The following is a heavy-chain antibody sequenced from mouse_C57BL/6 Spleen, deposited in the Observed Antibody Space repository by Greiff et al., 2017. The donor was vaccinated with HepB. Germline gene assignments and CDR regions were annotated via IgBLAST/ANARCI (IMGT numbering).Heavy chain of an antibody. Sequence: VQGVESGAELVRPGASVTLSCKASGYTFTDYEMHWVKQTPVHGLEWIGAIDPETGGTAYNQKFKGKAILTADKSSSTAHMELRSLTSEDSAVYYCTREEDDGYWEYFDVWGTGTTVTVSS. D-gene: IGHD2-3*01. J-gene: IGHJ1*03. CDR1: GYTFTDYE. V-gene: IGHV1-15*01. CDR2: IDPETGGT. CDR3: TREEDDGYWEYFDV.